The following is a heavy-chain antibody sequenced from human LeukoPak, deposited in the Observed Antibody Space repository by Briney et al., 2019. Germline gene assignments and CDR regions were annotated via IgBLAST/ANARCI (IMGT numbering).Heavy chain of an antibody. J-gene: IGHJ4*02. Sequence: PSETLSLTCAVYGGSFSGYYWSWIRQPPGKGLEWIGEINHSGSTNYNPSLKSRVTISVDTSKNQFSLKLSSVTAADTAVYYCASAPIVVVPAAIGYYFDYWGQGTLVTVSS. D-gene: IGHD2-2*01. CDR1: GGSFSGYY. V-gene: IGHV4-34*01. CDR3: ASAPIVVVPAAIGYYFDY. CDR2: INHSGST.